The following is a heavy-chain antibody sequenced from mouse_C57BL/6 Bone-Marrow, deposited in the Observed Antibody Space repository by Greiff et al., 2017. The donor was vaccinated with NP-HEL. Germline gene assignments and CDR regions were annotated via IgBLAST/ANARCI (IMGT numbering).Heavy chain of an antibody. CDR2: IDPETGGT. CDR3: TRHTVVTRFDY. V-gene: IGHV1-15*01. Sequence: QVQLQQSGAELVRPGASVTLSCKASGYTFTDYEMHWVKQTPVHGLEWIGAIDPETGGTAYNQKFKGKAILTADKSSSTAYMELRSLTSEDSAVYYCTRHTVVTRFDYWGQGTTLTVSS. CDR1: GYTFTDYE. J-gene: IGHJ2*01. D-gene: IGHD1-1*01.